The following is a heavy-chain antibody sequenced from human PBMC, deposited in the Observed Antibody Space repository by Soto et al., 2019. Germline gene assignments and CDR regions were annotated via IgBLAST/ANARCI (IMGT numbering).Heavy chain of an antibody. V-gene: IGHV4-30-4*01. J-gene: IGHJ6*02. D-gene: IGHD6-6*01. CDR3: ARDREDSSSDHYYYYGMDV. CDR2: IYYSGST. CDR1: GGSISSGDYY. Sequence: SETLSLTCTVSGGSISSGDYYWSWIRQPPGKGLEWIGYIYYSGSTYYNPSLKSRVTISVDTSKNQFSLKLSSVTAADTAVYYCARDREDSSSDHYYYYGMDVWGQGATVTVSS.